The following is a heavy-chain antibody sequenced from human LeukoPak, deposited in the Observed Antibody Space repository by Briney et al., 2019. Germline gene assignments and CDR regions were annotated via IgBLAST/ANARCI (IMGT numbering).Heavy chain of an antibody. D-gene: IGHD3-22*01. CDR2: INPNSGGT. V-gene: IGHV1-2*02. Sequence: ASVKVSCKASGYTFTGYYMHWVRQAPGQGLEWMGWINPNSGGTNYAQKFQGRVTMTRDTSISTAYMELSRLRSDDTAVYYCARDITTKYYYDSSGYYGRAFDIWGQGTMVTVSS. CDR1: GYTFTGYY. CDR3: ARDITTKYYYDSSGYYGRAFDI. J-gene: IGHJ3*02.